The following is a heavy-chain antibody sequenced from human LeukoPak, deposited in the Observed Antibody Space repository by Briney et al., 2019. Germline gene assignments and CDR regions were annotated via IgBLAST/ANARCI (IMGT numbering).Heavy chain of an antibody. CDR2: IDYSGSN. J-gene: IGHJ5*02. V-gene: IGHV4-39*01. CDR3: ARHEDFWRGPNWFDP. D-gene: IGHD3-3*01. CDR1: GGSFSSSSYY. Sequence: PSETLTLTCTVSGGSFSSSSYYWGWIRQPPGKGLEGIGSIDYSGSNYYNPSLKSRVTISVTTYKNQFSLKLNSVTAADRAVYYCARHEDFWRGPNWFDPWGQGTLVTVSS.